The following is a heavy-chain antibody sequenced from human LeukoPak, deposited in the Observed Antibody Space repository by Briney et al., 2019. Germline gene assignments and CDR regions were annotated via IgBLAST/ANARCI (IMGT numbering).Heavy chain of an antibody. CDR1: GYGFTSYW. V-gene: IGHV5-51*01. D-gene: IGHD3-22*01. CDR2: IYPGDSNS. J-gene: IGHJ4*02. Sequence: GESLKISCRGSGYGFTSYWIVWVRQMPGKGLEWMGVIYPGDSNSRYSPSFQGQVTISADNSISTAYLQWSSLKASDTAMYYCARLTYDTGRSPLDHWGPGTLVTVSS. CDR3: ARLTYDTGRSPLDH.